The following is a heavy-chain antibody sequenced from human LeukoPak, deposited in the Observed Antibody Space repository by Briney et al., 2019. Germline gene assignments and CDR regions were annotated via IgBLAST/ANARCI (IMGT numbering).Heavy chain of an antibody. CDR3: ARDYFYCGGDCFVDY. V-gene: IGHV3-21*01. CDR2: ISGSGRSI. J-gene: IGHJ4*02. D-gene: IGHD2-21*02. CDR1: GFTFSDYG. Sequence: GGSLRLSCAASGFTFSDYGVNWVRQAPGRGLEWVSSISGSGRSIFYADSVRGRFTISRDNAKNSLYLQMDSLRAEDTAVYYCARDYFYCGGDCFVDYWGQGTLVTVSS.